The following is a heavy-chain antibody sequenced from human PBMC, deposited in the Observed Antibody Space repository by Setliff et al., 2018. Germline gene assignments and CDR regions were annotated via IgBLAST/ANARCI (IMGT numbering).Heavy chain of an antibody. CDR2: VSYDGNYK. D-gene: IGHD3-10*01. V-gene: IGHV3-30*12. Sequence: LRLSWAASGFTFSSYGMHWVRQAPGKGLEWVAVVSYDGNYKYYADSVKGRFTISRDNSKNTLYLQMNSLRAEDTAVYYCAKDGAMVRGVIIWTDYWGQGTLVTVSS. CDR3: AKDGAMVRGVIIWTDY. CDR1: GFTFSSYG. J-gene: IGHJ4*02.